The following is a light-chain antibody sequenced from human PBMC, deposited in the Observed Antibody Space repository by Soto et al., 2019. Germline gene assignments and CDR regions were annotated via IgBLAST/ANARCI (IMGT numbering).Light chain of an antibody. J-gene: IGLJ2*01. V-gene: IGLV6-57*04. CDR3: QSYDTTTVV. CDR1: NGDIASNS. Sequence: NFMLTQPRSVSECPGKTVIISCTRSNGDIASNSVQWYQQRPGSAPTTVIYENNRRPSGVPNRFSGSTDGSSNSASLTISGLQPEDEADYYCQSYDTTTVVFGGGTKLTVL. CDR2: ENN.